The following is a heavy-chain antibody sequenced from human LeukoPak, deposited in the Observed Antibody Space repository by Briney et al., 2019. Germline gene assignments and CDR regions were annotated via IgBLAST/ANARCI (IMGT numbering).Heavy chain of an antibody. V-gene: IGHV3-53*01. CDR3: ARYPTALNY. CDR2: IYSGGST. J-gene: IGHJ4*02. Sequence: PGGSLRLSCAASGFTFSNDWMNWVRQAPGKGLEWVSVIYSGGSTYYADSVKGRFTISRDNSKNTLYLQMTNVRVEDTAVYFCARYPTALNYWGQGTLVTASS. CDR1: GFTFSNDW. D-gene: IGHD5-18*01.